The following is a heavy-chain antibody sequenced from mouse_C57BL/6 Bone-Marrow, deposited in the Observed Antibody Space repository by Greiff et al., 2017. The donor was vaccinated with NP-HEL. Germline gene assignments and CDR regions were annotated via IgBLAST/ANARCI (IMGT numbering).Heavy chain of an antibody. V-gene: IGHV2-5*01. CDR2: IWRGGST. J-gene: IGHJ3*01. CDR1: GFSLTSYG. D-gene: IGHD2-3*01. CDR3: AKNGYSGFAY. Sequence: QVQLQQSGPGLVQPSQSLSITCTVSGFSLTSYGVHWVRQSPGKGLEWLGVIWRGGSTDYTAAFMSRLSITNDNSKTQFFFKMNSLQSDDTAIYYCAKNGYSGFAYWGQGTLVTVSA.